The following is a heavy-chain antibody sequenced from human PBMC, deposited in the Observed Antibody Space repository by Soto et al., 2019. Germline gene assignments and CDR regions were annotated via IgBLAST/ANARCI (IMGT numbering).Heavy chain of an antibody. CDR2: ISYDGSKK. CDR3: ARDMTAPSAYYYGLDV. D-gene: IGHD3-16*01. V-gene: IGHV3-30-3*01. Sequence: QVQLVESGGGVVQPGRSLRLSCAASGFTFSTYAMHWVRQAPGKGLEWVAIISYDGSKKFYADSVEGRFTISRDNSKSTLYLQMSSLRTEDTAVYYCARDMTAPSAYYYGLDVWGQGTTVTVSS. J-gene: IGHJ6*02. CDR1: GFTFSTYA.